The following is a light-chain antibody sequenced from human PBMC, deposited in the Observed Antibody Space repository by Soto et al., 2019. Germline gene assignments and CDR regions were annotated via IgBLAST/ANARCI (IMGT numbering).Light chain of an antibody. CDR2: KTS. J-gene: IGKJ1*01. CDR1: QSISSW. Sequence: DIQLTQSPSTLSASVGDRVTITCRASQSISSWLAWYQQKPGKAPNLLIYKTSNLESGVPSRFSGSGSGTEFTLTISSLQSDDCATYYCQYYNDYCWTFGQGTKVEIK. V-gene: IGKV1-5*03. CDR3: QYYNDYCWT.